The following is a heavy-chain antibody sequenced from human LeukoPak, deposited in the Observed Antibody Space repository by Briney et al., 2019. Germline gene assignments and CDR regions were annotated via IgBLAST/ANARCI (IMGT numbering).Heavy chain of an antibody. J-gene: IGHJ6*03. D-gene: IGHD3-10*01. CDR3: ARTTMVRGTYYMDV. V-gene: IGHV4-59*01. CDR2: IYYSGYT. Sequence: PSETLSLTCTVSGGSISSYYWSWIRQPPGKGLEWIGCIYYSGYTNYKSSLKSRVTISVDTSKNQFSLKLSSVAAADTAVYYCARTTMVRGTYYMDVWGKGTTVTVSS. CDR1: GGSISSYY.